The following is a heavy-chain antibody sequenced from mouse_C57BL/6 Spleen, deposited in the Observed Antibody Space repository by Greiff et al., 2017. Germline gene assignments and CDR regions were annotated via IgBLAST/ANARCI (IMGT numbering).Heavy chain of an antibody. Sequence: VQLQQSGAELVRPGASVTLSCKASGYTFTDYEMHWVKQTPVHGLEWIGAIDPETGGTAYNQKFKGKAILTADKSSSTAYMEIRSLTSEDSAVYYCTRGPYYYGSSYVYFDVWGTGTTVTVSS. J-gene: IGHJ1*03. V-gene: IGHV1-15*01. CDR3: TRGPYYYGSSYVYFDV. CDR2: IDPETGGT. CDR1: GYTFTDYE. D-gene: IGHD1-1*01.